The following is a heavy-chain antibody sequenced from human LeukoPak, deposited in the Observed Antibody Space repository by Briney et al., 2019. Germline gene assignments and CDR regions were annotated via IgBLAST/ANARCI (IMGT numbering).Heavy chain of an antibody. D-gene: IGHD4/OR15-4a*01. Sequence: PGGSVSLSCAASGFTFSSYWMHWVRQAPGKGLVWVSRINTDGSYTSYADSVKGRFTISRDNAKNTLYLQMNSLRADDTAVYYCATDLTGPQAKWGQGTRVTVSS. V-gene: IGHV3-74*01. J-gene: IGHJ4*02. CDR3: ATDLTGPQAK. CDR1: GFTFSSYW. CDR2: INTDGSYT.